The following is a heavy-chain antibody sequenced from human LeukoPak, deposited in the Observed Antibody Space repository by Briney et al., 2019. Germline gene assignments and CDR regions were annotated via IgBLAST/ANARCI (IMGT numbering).Heavy chain of an antibody. V-gene: IGHV3-23*01. CDR1: GFTFSSYA. J-gene: IGHJ4*02. CDR2: ISFAGDKT. D-gene: IGHD3-22*01. CDR3: AKRRASDGSGYRAFEF. Sequence: PGGSLRLSCAASGFTFSSYAMSWVRQPPEEGLEWVSTISFAGDKTAYTDSVKGRFIISRDNSKNTVYLQMNSLRAENTAVYYCAKRRASDGSGYRAFEFWGQGTLVTVSS.